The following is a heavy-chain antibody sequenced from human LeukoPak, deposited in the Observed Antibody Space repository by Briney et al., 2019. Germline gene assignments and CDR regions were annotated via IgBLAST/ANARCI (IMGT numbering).Heavy chain of an antibody. CDR3: ARISLTSSGYDLAFFTH. CDR2: ISSRGTHS. CDR1: GFTFSNYT. J-gene: IGHJ4*02. D-gene: IGHD5-12*01. Sequence: GGSQRLSCEASGFTFSNYTMNWVRQAPGRGLEWVSSISSRGTHSYYADSVKGRFTLSRDNAKNSLYLQMSSLRVEDTAIYYCARISLTSSGYDLAFFTHWGQGALVTVSS. V-gene: IGHV3-21*01.